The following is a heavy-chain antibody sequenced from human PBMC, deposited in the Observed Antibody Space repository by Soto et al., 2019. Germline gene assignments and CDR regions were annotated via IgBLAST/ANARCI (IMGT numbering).Heavy chain of an antibody. CDR3: AKNVPAAGTAY. J-gene: IGHJ4*02. Sequence: GGSLRLSCAASGFTFSTYAMNWVRQAPGKGLEWVSAISGSGGSTYYAESVKGRFTISRDNSKNTLYLQMNSLRAEDTAVYYCAKNVPAAGTAYWGQGTLVTVSS. CDR2: ISGSGGST. V-gene: IGHV3-23*01. D-gene: IGHD6-13*01. CDR1: GFTFSTYA.